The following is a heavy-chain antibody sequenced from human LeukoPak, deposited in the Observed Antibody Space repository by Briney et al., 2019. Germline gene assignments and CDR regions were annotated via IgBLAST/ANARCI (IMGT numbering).Heavy chain of an antibody. CDR2: ISSASTFI. V-gene: IGHV3-21*01. J-gene: IGHJ3*02. D-gene: IGHD5-24*01. CDR3: AREPHDFHEDDGFDI. CDR1: GFTSSSYS. Sequence: GGSVSLSCAASGFTSSSYSIDWVRQAPGKGLEGVSSISSASTFIYNANSVRGRFTVSRDNAKNSLFLHMNSLRAEDTALYCCAREPHDFHEDDGFDIWGQGTMVTVSS.